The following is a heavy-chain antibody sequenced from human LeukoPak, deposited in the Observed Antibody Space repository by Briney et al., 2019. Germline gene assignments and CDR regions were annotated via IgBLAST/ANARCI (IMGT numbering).Heavy chain of an antibody. Sequence: PGGSLRLSCAASGFTVSSNYMSWVRQAPGKGLEWVSVIYSGGSTYYADSVKGRFTISRDNSKNTLYLQMNSLRAEDTAVYYCAREGYCSGGSCYTTPYFDYWGQGTLVTVSS. CDR1: GFTVSSNY. V-gene: IGHV3-66*01. J-gene: IGHJ4*02. D-gene: IGHD2-15*01. CDR3: AREGYCSGGSCYTTPYFDY. CDR2: IYSGGST.